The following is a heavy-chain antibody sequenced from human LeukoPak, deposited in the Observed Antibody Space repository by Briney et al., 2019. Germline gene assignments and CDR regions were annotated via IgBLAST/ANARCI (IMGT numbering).Heavy chain of an antibody. J-gene: IGHJ6*03. V-gene: IGHV4-4*07. D-gene: IGHD6-13*01. CDR2: IYTSGST. CDR1: GGSINSYY. Sequence: SETLSLTCTVSGGSINSYYWSWIRQPAGKGLEWIGRIYTSGSTNYNPSRKSRVTMSVDTSKNQFSLKLSSVTAADTAVYYCARYLGGLAAAGSYYYYYMDVWGKGTTVTVSS. CDR3: ARYLGGLAAAGSYYYYYMDV.